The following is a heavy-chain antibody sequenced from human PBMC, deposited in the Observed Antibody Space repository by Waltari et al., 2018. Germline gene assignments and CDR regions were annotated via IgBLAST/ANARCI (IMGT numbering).Heavy chain of an antibody. CDR2: IYYSGST. D-gene: IGHD5-12*01. J-gene: IGHJ6*03. CDR3: ARVRRGWLRSYYYYYMDV. CDR1: GGSISSHY. Sequence: QVQLQESGPGLVKPSETLSLTCTVSGGSISSHYWSWIRQPPGKGLEWIEYIYYSGSTNYNPSLKSRVTRSVDTSKNQFSLKLSSVTAADTAVYYCARVRRGWLRSYYYYYMDVWGKGTTVTVSS. V-gene: IGHV4-59*11.